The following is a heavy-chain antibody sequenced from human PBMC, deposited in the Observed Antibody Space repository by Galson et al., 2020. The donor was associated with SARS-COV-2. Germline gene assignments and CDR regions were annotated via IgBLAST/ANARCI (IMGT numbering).Heavy chain of an antibody. D-gene: IGHD4-17*01. CDR3: ARHDGDQSRPWFDP. CDR2: IYYSGST. J-gene: IGHJ5*02. V-gene: IGHV4-39*01. Sequence: SETLSLTCTVSGGSISSSSYYWGWIRQPPGKGLEWIGSIYYSGSTYYNPSLKSRVTISVDTSKNQFSLKLSSVTAADTAVYYCARHDGDQSRPWFDPWGQGTLVTVSS. CDR1: GGSISSSSYY.